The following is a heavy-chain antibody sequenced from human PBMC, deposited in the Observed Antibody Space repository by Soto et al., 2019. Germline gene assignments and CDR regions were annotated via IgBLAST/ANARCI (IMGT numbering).Heavy chain of an antibody. V-gene: IGHV4-31*03. CDR1: GGSISSGGYY. CDR3: ARDAYYYDSSGYGDYYYGMDV. Sequence: SETLSLTCTVSGGSISSGGYYWSWIRQHPGKGLEWIGYIYYSGSTYYNPSLKSRVTISVDTSKNQFSLKLSSVTAADTAVYYCARDAYYYDSSGYGDYYYGMDVWGQGTTVTVSS. D-gene: IGHD3-22*01. CDR2: IYYSGST. J-gene: IGHJ6*02.